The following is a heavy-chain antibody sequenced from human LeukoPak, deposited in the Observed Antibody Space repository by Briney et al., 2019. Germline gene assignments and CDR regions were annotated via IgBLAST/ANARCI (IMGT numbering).Heavy chain of an antibody. CDR2: INQDGSEK. V-gene: IGHV3-7*01. J-gene: IGHJ4*02. D-gene: IGHD3-3*01. Sequence: GGSLRLSCAASGFTFSRHWMSWVRQPPGKGLEWVANINQDGSEKYYVDSVRGRFTISRDNTKNLLYLQMSSLRAEDTAVYYCATDRGWRTSGYYLYYFEYWGQGTLVTFSS. CDR3: ATDRGWRTSGYYLYYFEY. CDR1: GFTFSRHW.